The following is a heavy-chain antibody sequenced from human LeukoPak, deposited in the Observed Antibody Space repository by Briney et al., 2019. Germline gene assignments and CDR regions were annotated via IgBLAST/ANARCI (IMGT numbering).Heavy chain of an antibody. CDR2: ISSSDSTI. CDR1: GFTFSSYE. Sequence: GGSLRLSCAASGFTFSSYEMNWVRQAPGKGLEWVSYISSSDSTIYYADSVKGRFTISRDNAKNSLYLQMNSLRAEDTAVYYCAKDRIRGYYDSRTTSSAVWFDPWGQGTLVTVSS. V-gene: IGHV3-48*03. D-gene: IGHD3-22*01. J-gene: IGHJ5*02. CDR3: AKDRIRGYYDSRTTSSAVWFDP.